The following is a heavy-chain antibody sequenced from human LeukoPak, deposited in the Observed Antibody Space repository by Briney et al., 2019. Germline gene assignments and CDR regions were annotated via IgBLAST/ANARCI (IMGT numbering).Heavy chain of an antibody. CDR3: ARQGTNDYDTSGLDAFDI. D-gene: IGHD3-22*01. Sequence: SETLSLTCGVSGYSISSGYYWGWIRQPPGKGLEWIGSIYHSGSTYYNPSLKSRLTISGDTSKTQFSLRLRSVTAADTAVYYCARQGTNDYDTSGLDAFDIWGQGKMVTVSS. J-gene: IGHJ3*02. CDR1: GYSISSGYY. V-gene: IGHV4-38-2*01. CDR2: IYHSGST.